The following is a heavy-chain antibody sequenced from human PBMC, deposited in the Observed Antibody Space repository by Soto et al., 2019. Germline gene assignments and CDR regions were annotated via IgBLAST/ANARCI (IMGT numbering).Heavy chain of an antibody. CDR2: IYYSGST. J-gene: IGHJ5*02. V-gene: IGHV4-39*01. CDR3: ATSNWFDP. Sequence: QLQLQEAGPGLVKPSETLSLTCTVSGGSISSSSYYWGWIRQPPGKGLEWIGIIYYSGSTYYNPSLKRRVAISVDPSKNQFSLQLSSVSATDAAVYYCATSNWFDPWGQGTLVTVSS. CDR1: GGSISSSSYY.